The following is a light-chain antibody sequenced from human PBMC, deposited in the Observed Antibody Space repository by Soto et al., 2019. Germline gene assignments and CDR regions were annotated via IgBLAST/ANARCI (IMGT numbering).Light chain of an antibody. V-gene: IGKV2-30*01. CDR1: QSLEYSDANTF. CDR2: QVS. J-gene: IGKJ1*01. Sequence: DVVLPQSPLSLPVTLGQPSSMSCRSSQSLEYSDANTFLNWFHQRPGQSPRRLIYQVSNRESGVADRFTGSGSGTDFTLRISWVEAEDVGLYYCMQGTHWPWKFGQETKVE. CDR3: MQGTHWPWK.